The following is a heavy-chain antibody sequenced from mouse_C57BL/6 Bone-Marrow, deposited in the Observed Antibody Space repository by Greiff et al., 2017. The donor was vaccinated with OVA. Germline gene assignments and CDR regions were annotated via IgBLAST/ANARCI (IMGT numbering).Heavy chain of an antibody. CDR2: IDPSDSYT. V-gene: IGHV1-69*01. J-gene: IGHJ3*01. CDR3: ARRDYDYDRGFAY. CDR1: GYTFTSYW. D-gene: IGHD2-4*01. Sequence: VQLQQPGAELVMPGASVKLSCKASGYTFTSYWMHWVKQRPGQGLEWIGEIDPSDSYTNYNQKFKGKSTLTVDKSSSTAYMQLSSLTSEDSAVYYCARRDYDYDRGFAYWGQGTLVTVSA.